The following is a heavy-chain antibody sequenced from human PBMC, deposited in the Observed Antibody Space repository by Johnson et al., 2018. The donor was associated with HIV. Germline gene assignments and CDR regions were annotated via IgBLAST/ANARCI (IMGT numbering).Heavy chain of an antibody. V-gene: IGHV3-13*01. D-gene: IGHD6-19*01. CDR1: GFTFSHYD. CDR3: VRESLRRIPVPGPGDAAFDI. Sequence: EVQLVESGGGLVQPGGPLRLSCAASGFTFSHYDMHWVRQVTGKGLEWVSAIGTIAGDTFYSASVKGRFTISRENAKDSLYLQMNSLRAGDTAIYYCVRESLRRIPVPGPGDAAFDIWGLGTMVTVSS. J-gene: IGHJ3*02. CDR2: IGTIAGDT.